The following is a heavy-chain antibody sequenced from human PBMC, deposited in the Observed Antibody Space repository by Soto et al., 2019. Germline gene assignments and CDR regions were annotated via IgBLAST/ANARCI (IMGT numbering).Heavy chain of an antibody. V-gene: IGHV4-61*01. CDR1: GGSVRSGSYY. Sequence: EPLSLTCSVSGGSVRSGSYYWSWIRQPPGKGLEWIGYIYFSGSTDYNPSLKSRVTISVDTSKNQFSLKLSSLTAADTAVYYCARERTGDPTFFDYWGQGTLVTVSS. CDR2: IYFSGST. CDR3: ARERTGDPTFFDY. D-gene: IGHD1-1*01. J-gene: IGHJ4*02.